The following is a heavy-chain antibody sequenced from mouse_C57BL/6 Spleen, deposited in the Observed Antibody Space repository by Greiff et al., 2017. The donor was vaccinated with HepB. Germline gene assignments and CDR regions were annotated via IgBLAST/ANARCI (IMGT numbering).Heavy chain of an antibody. J-gene: IGHJ4*01. V-gene: IGHV1-63*01. Sequence: QVQLQQSGADLVRPGTSVKMSCKASGYTFTNYWIGWAKQRPGHGLEWIGDIYPGGGYTNYNEKFKGKATLTADKSSSTAYMQFSSLTSEDSAIYYCARRALGYAMDYWGQGTSVTVSS. CDR1: GYTFTNYW. D-gene: IGHD4-1*01. CDR2: IYPGGGYT. CDR3: ARRALGYAMDY.